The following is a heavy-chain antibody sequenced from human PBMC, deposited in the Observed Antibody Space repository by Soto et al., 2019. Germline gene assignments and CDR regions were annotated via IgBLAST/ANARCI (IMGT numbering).Heavy chain of an antibody. CDR2: IYYSGST. CDR3: ARAHRSYGFIGSSGWDHYFDY. J-gene: IGHJ4*02. CDR1: GGSISSGGYY. D-gene: IGHD6-19*01. V-gene: IGHV4-31*03. Sequence: PSETLSLTCTVSGGSISSGGYYWSWIRQHPGKGLEWIGYIYYSGSTYYNPSLKSRVTISVDTSKNQFSLKLSSVTAADTAVYYCARAHRSYGFIGSSGWDHYFDYWGQGTLVTVPQ.